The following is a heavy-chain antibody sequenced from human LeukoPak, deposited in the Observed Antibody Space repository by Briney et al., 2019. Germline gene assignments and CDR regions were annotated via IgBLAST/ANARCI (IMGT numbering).Heavy chain of an antibody. Sequence: PGGSLRLSCAASGFTFSSYSMNWVRQAPGKGLEWVSSISSSSSYIYYAESVKGGFIISRDNAKNSLYLQMNSLRAEDTAVYYCASTYYYGSGSYYNSDYWGQGTIVSVSS. CDR2: ISSSSSYI. CDR3: ASTYYYGSGSYYNSDY. CDR1: GFTFSSYS. J-gene: IGHJ4*02. D-gene: IGHD3-10*01. V-gene: IGHV3-21*01.